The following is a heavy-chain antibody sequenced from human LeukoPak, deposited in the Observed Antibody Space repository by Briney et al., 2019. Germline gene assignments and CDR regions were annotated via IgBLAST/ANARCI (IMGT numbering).Heavy chain of an antibody. CDR2: INPNSGGT. D-gene: IGHD3-10*01. CDR3: AREGDYYGSGSSPRDDAFDI. V-gene: IGHV1-2*02. CDR1: GYTFTGYY. J-gene: IGHJ3*02. Sequence: SVKVSCKASGYTFTGYYMHWVRQAPGQGLERMGWINPNSGGTNYAQKFQGRVTMTRDTSISTAYMELSRLRSDDTAVYYGAREGDYYGSGSSPRDDAFDIWGQGTMVTVSS.